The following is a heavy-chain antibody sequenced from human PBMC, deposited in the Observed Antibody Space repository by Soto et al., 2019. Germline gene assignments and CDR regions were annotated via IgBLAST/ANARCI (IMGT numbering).Heavy chain of an antibody. V-gene: IGHV3-21*01. D-gene: IGHD3-22*01. CDR1: VVTFNSYS. J-gene: IGHJ4*02. CDR3: TNWDSSGYYY. Sequence: PSETLRLSCSSSVVTFNSYSMDWVRQAPGKGLEWVSSISSSSSYIYYADSVKGRFTISRDNAKNSLYLQMNSLRAEDTAVYYCTNWDSSGYYYWGQGTLVTVS. CDR2: ISSSSSYI.